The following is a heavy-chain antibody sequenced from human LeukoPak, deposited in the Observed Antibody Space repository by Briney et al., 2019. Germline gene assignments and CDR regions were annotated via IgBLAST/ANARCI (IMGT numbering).Heavy chain of an antibody. CDR2: VYYSGYT. CDR3: ARETSQKGAHYMDV. D-gene: IGHD3-16*01. J-gene: IGHJ6*03. V-gene: IGHV4-59*01. CDR1: GGSISSYY. Sequence: SETLSLTCTVSGGSISSYYWSWIRQPPGKGLEYIGYVYYSGYTNYNPSLKSRVTISVDTSKNQFSLKLSSVTAADTAVYYCARETSQKGAHYMDVWGKGTTVTISS.